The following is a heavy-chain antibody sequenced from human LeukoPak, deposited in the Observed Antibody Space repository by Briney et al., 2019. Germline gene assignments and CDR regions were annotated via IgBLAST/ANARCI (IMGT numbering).Heavy chain of an antibody. J-gene: IGHJ4*02. CDR3: ARAEWLLTDY. Sequence: SETLSLTCTVSGYSISSGYYWGWIRQPPGKGLEWIGSIYHSGSTHYNPSLKSRVTISVDTSKNQFSLKLSSVTAADTAVYYCARAEWLLTDYWGQGTLATVSS. V-gene: IGHV4-38-2*02. CDR1: GYSISSGYY. D-gene: IGHD3-3*01. CDR2: IYHSGST.